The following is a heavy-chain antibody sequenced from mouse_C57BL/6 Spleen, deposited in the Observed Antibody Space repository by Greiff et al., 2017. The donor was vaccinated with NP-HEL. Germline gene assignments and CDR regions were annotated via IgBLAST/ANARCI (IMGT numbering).Heavy chain of an antibody. D-gene: IGHD2-1*01. CDR2: IYPRDGST. V-gene: IGHV1-78*01. CDR3: ARSLLYYGNPKYFDV. CDR1: GYTFTDHT. Sequence: VMLVESDAELVKPGASVKISCKVSGYTFTDHTIHWMKQRPEQGLEWIGYIYPRDGSTKYNEKFKGKATLTADKSSSTAYMQLNSLTSEDSAVYCCARSLLYYGNPKYFDVWGTGTTVTVSS. J-gene: IGHJ1*03.